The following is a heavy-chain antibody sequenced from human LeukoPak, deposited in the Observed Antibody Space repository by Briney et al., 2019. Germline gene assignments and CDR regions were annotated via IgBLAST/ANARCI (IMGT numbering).Heavy chain of an antibody. J-gene: IGHJ5*02. Sequence: GGSLRLSCAASGFTFSSYAMHWVRQAPGKGLEYVSAISSNGGSTYYANSVKGRFTISRDNSKNTLYLQMNSLRAEDTAVYYCARPGTYYRSLDPWGQGTLVTVSS. V-gene: IGHV3-64*01. D-gene: IGHD1-26*01. CDR1: GFTFSSYA. CDR3: ARPGTYYRSLDP. CDR2: ISSNGGST.